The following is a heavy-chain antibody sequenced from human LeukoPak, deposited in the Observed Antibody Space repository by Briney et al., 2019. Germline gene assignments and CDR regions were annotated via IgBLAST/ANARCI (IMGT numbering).Heavy chain of an antibody. CDR3: ARHGCIAVAGTGLGAFDI. CDR1: GYTFTGYY. J-gene: IGHJ3*02. V-gene: IGHV1-2*02. D-gene: IGHD6-19*01. Sequence: GASVKVSCKASGYTFTGYYMHWVRQAPGQGLEWMGWINTNSSGTNYAQKFQGRVTMTRDTSISTAYMELSRLRSDDTAVYYCARHGCIAVAGTGLGAFDIWGQGTMVTVSS. CDR2: INTNSSGT.